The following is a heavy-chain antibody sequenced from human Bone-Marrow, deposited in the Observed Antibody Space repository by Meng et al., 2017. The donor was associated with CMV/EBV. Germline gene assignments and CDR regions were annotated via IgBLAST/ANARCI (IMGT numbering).Heavy chain of an antibody. V-gene: IGHV3-48*03. CDR2: ISSSGSTI. D-gene: IGHD5-12*01. J-gene: IGHJ4*02. CDR3: ARAQALQWLRSKGVFDY. Sequence: GESLKISCAASGFTFSTSAMHWVRQAPGKGLEWVSYISSSGSTIYYADSVKGRFTISRDNAKNSLYLQMNSLRAEDTAVYYCARAQALQWLRSKGVFDYWGQGTLVTVSS. CDR1: GFTFSTSA.